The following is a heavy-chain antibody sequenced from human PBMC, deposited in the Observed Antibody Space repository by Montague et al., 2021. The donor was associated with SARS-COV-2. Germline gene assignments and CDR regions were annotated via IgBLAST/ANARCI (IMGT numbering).Heavy chain of an antibody. CDR2: ISYDGSNK. CDR1: GFTFSSYG. CDR3: AKDQGDCSSSRCFRGWTYYYYGMDV. Sequence: RISWDASGFTFSSYGIHWVRQAPGKGLEWVAVISYDGSNKHYADSVKGRFTISRDNSKNTLYLQMNSLRAEDTAVYYCAKDQGDCSSSRCFRGWTYYYYGMDVWGQGTTVTVSS. V-gene: IGHV3-30*18. D-gene: IGHD2-2*01. J-gene: IGHJ6*02.